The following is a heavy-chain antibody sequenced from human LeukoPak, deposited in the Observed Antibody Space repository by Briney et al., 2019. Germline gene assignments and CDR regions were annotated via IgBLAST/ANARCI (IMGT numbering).Heavy chain of an antibody. D-gene: IGHD2-2*01. CDR2: INHSGST. CDR1: GGSFSGYY. J-gene: IGHJ2*01. CDR3: ARDRKVVPAAIRHWYFDL. Sequence: SETLSLTCAVYGGSFSGYYWSWIRQPPGKGLEWIGEINHSGSTNYNPSLKSRVTISVDTSKNQFSLELSSVTAADTAVYYCARDRKVVPAAIRHWYFDLWGRGTLVTVSS. V-gene: IGHV4-34*01.